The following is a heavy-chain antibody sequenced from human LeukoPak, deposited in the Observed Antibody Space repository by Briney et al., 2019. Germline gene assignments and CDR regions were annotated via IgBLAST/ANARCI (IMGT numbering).Heavy chain of an antibody. Sequence: SETLSLTCTVSGDSISRGNNYWTWIRQPAGKGLEWIRRISTSGNTNYNPSLKSQVTISRHTSKNQFSLNLNFVTAADTAIYYCARDRAGDSFDIWGQGTLVTVSS. CDR3: ARDRAGDSFDI. CDR1: GDSISRGNNY. D-gene: IGHD7-27*01. CDR2: ISTSGNT. J-gene: IGHJ3*02. V-gene: IGHV4-61*02.